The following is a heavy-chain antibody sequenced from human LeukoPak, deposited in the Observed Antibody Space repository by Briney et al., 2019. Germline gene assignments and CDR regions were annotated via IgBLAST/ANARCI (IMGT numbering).Heavy chain of an antibody. CDR1: GGSFSGYY. J-gene: IGHJ5*02. CDR2: INHSGST. D-gene: IGHD3-9*01. CDR3: ASQGELRYFAPFDP. Sequence: SETLSLTCAVYGGSFSGYYWSWIRQPPGKGLEWIGEINHSGSTNYNPSLKSRVTISVDTSKNQFSLKLSSVTAADTAVYYCASQGELRYFAPFDPWGQGTLVTVSS. V-gene: IGHV4-34*01.